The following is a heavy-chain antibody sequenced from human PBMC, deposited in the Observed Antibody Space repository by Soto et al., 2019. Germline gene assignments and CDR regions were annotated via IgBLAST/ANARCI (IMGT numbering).Heavy chain of an antibody. J-gene: IGHJ5*02. CDR3: ARRKYQLLFGSVIWFDP. D-gene: IGHD2-2*01. CDR2: INHSGST. Sequence: SETLSLTCAVYGGSFSGYYWSWIRQPPGKGLEWIGEINHSGSTNYNPSLKSRVTISVDTSKNHFSLKLSSVTAADTAVYYCARRKYQLLFGSVIWFDPWGQGTLVTVSS. V-gene: IGHV4-34*01. CDR1: GGSFSGYY.